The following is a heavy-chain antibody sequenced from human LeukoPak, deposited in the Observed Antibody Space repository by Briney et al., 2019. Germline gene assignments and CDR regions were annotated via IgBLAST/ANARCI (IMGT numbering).Heavy chain of an antibody. CDR3: ASSIDGDYVWYFDY. Sequence: SVKVSCKASGGTFSSYAISWVRQAPGQGLEWMGGIIPIFGTANYAQKFQGRVTITTDESTSTAYMELSSLRSEDTAVYYCASSIDGDYVWYFDYWGQGTLVTVSS. V-gene: IGHV1-69*05. J-gene: IGHJ4*02. D-gene: IGHD4-17*01. CDR1: GGTFSSYA. CDR2: IIPIFGTA.